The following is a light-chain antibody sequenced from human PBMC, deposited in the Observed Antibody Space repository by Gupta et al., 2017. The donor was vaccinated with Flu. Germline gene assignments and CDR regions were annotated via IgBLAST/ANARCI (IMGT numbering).Light chain of an antibody. V-gene: IGKV4-1*01. CDR2: WAS. CDR1: QSLLSSAHNAYA. J-gene: IGKJ1*01. Sequence: SLGERAAINCRSSQSLLSSAHNAYALAWYQQKPGQPPKLLIYWASTRGSGVPDRFSGSGSGTDFTLTINSLQAEDVAVYYCQQFYGSPRTFGQGTKVEIK. CDR3: QQFYGSPRT.